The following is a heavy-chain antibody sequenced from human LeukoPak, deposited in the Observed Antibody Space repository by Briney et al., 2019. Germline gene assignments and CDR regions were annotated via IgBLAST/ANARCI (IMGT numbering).Heavy chain of an antibody. Sequence: GSLRLSCAASGFTFSSYAMSWVRQAPGKGLEWVSAISGSGGSTYYADSVKGRFTISRDNSKNTLYLQMNSLRAEDMAVYYCAKAWGLSGTAMVLFDYWGQGTLVTVSS. J-gene: IGHJ4*02. V-gene: IGHV3-23*01. CDR3: AKAWGLSGTAMVLFDY. CDR2: ISGSGGST. CDR1: GFTFSSYA. D-gene: IGHD5-18*01.